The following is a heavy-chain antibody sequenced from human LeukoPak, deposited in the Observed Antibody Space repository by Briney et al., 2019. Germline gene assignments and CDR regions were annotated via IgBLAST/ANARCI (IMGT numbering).Heavy chain of an antibody. V-gene: IGHV1-8*03. CDR3: ASGVPAAMGGWFDY. D-gene: IGHD2-2*01. CDR1: GYTFTSYD. CDR2: MNPNSGNT. Sequence: ASVKVSCKASGYTFTSYDINWVRQATGQGLEWMGWMNPNSGNTGYAQKFQGRVTITADESTSTAYMELSSLRSEDTAVYYCASGVPAAMGGWFDYWGQGTLVTVSS. J-gene: IGHJ4*02.